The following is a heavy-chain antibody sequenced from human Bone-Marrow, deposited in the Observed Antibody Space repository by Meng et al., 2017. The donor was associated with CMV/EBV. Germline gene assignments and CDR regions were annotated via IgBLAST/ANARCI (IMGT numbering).Heavy chain of an antibody. V-gene: IGHV5-51*01. CDR1: GYSFTSYW. CDR2: IYPGDSDT. D-gene: IGHD2-15*01. Sequence: KVSCKGSGYSFTSYWIGWVRQMPGKGLEWMAIIYPGDSDTRYSPSFQGQVTISADKSISTAYLQWSSLKASDSAMYYCARHPQPGSDWYFDLWGRGTLVTVSS. J-gene: IGHJ2*01. CDR3: ARHPQPGSDWYFDL.